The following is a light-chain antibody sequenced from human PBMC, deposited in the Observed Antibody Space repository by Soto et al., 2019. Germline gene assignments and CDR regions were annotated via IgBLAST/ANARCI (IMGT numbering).Light chain of an antibody. J-gene: IGKJ1*01. V-gene: IGKV3-15*01. Sequence: EMVMTQSPAILSVSPGESATLSCRASQSVSSNLAWYQQKPGQAPRILIYGASTTATGIPARFSGSGSGTEFTLTISSLQSEDFAVYYCQQYNNRRTFGQGTKVDIK. CDR2: GAS. CDR1: QSVSSN. CDR3: QQYNNRRT.